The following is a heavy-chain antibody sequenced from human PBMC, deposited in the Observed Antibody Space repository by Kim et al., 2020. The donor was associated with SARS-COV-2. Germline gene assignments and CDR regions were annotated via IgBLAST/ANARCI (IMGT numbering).Heavy chain of an antibody. Sequence: ASVKVSCKASGYTFDSYSLYWVRQAPGQRFEWMGWINGGNGNRRYSQNFQGRVTITRDTSATTAYMELSSLTSKDTAVYYCPREGSGSYNWLDPWGQGTL. CDR2: INGGNGNR. CDR3: PREGSGSYNWLDP. CDR1: GYTFDSYS. D-gene: IGHD3-10*01. J-gene: IGHJ5*02. V-gene: IGHV1-3*01.